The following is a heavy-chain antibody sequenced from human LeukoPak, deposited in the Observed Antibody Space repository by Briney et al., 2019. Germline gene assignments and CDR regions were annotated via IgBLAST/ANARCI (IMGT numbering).Heavy chain of an antibody. CDR1: GFTFSSYW. J-gene: IGHJ6*02. V-gene: IGHV3-74*01. Sequence: GGSLRLSCAPSGFTFSSYWMYWGRQAPGKGLVCVSRISTDGSSTGYADSVKGRFTISRDNAKNTVYLQMNSLRGDDTAVYYCARGYSISSEAHYGMDVWGQGTTVTVSS. CDR3: ARGYSISSEAHYGMDV. D-gene: IGHD6-6*01. CDR2: ISTDGSST.